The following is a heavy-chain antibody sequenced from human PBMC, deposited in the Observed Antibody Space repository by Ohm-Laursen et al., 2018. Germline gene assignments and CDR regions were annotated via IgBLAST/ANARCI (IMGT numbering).Heavy chain of an antibody. CDR3: ALVSRGWFDP. J-gene: IGHJ5*02. Sequence: SLRLSCSASGFTVSSNDMSWVRQAPGKGLEWVSVIYSGGSTYLADSVKGRFTISRDNSKNTLYLQMNSLSTDDTAVYYCALVSRGWFDPWGQGTLVTVSS. D-gene: IGHD2-15*01. CDR2: IYSGGST. V-gene: IGHV3-53*01. CDR1: GFTVSSND.